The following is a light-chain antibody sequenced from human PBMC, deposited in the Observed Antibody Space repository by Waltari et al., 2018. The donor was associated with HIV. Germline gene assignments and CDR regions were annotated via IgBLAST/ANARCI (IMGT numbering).Light chain of an antibody. J-gene: IGLJ2*01. CDR2: RDT. Sequence: SYEVTQPLSVSVALGQTARITCGGNNSGSTNVYWYQQKPGQAPVLVIYRDTNRPSGIPERFSGANSGNTATLTINRGQVGDEADYYCQVWDSGTAVFGGGTKLTVL. V-gene: IGLV3-9*01. CDR1: NSGSTN. CDR3: QVWDSGTAV.